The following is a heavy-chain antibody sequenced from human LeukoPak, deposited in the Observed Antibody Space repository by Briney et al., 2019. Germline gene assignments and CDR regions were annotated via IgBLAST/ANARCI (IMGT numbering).Heavy chain of an antibody. CDR2: IYWNDDK. V-gene: IGHV2-5*01. CDR3: AHRQVVATHFDY. J-gene: IGHJ4*02. CDR1: GFSLRTSAVG. Sequence: SGPTLVKPTQPLTLTCTFSGFSLRTSAVGVGWIRHPPGKALEWLTLIYWNDDKRYSPSLKSRLTITKDTSKNQVVLIMTNMDPVDTATYYCAHRQVVATHFDYWGQGTLVTVSS. D-gene: IGHD2-15*01.